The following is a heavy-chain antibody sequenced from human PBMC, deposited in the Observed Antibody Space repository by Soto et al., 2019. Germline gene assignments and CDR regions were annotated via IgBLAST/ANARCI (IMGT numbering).Heavy chain of an antibody. CDR1: GFTFSSYA. CDR2: ISGSGGST. CDR3: AKDFGDYDILTGYYRAGIFDY. J-gene: IGHJ4*02. V-gene: IGHV3-23*01. D-gene: IGHD3-9*01. Sequence: GGSLRLSCAASGFTFSSYAMSWVRQAPGKGLEWVSAISGSGGSTYYADSVKGRFTISRDNSKNTLYLQMNSLRAEDTAVYYCAKDFGDYDILTGYYRAGIFDYWGQGTLVTVSS.